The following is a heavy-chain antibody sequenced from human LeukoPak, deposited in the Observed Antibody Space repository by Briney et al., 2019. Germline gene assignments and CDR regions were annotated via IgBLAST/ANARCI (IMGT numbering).Heavy chain of an antibody. V-gene: IGHV4-61*01. Sequence: SETLSLTCTVSGGSISSSYYYWGWIRQPPGKGLEWIGYIYYSGSTNYNPSLKSRVTISVDTSKNQFSLKLSSVTAADTAVYYCARDVYDSSGYLFDYWGQGTLVTVSS. J-gene: IGHJ4*02. CDR3: ARDVYDSSGYLFDY. CDR1: GGSISSSYYY. D-gene: IGHD3-22*01. CDR2: IYYSGST.